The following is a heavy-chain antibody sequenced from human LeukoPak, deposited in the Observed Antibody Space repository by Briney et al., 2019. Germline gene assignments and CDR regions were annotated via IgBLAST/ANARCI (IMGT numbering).Heavy chain of an antibody. D-gene: IGHD5-18*01. Sequence: ASVKVSCKASGYTFTGYCMHWVRQAPGQGLEWMGRINPNSGGTNYAQKFQGRVTMTRGTSISTAYMELSRLRSDDTAVYYCARGEEYSYGFNYFDYWGQGTLVTVSS. CDR3: ARGEEYSYGFNYFDY. J-gene: IGHJ4*02. V-gene: IGHV1-2*06. CDR2: INPNSGGT. CDR1: GYTFTGYC.